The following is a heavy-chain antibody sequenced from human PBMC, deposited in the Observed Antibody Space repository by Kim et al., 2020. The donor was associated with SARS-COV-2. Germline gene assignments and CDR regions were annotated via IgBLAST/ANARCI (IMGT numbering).Heavy chain of an antibody. Sequence: RGRFTISRDNAKNSLYLQMNRLRAEDTALYYCAKDISSGWSPLGMDVWGQGTTVTVSS. CDR3: AKDISSGWSPLGMDV. D-gene: IGHD6-19*01. J-gene: IGHJ6*02. V-gene: IGHV3-9*01.